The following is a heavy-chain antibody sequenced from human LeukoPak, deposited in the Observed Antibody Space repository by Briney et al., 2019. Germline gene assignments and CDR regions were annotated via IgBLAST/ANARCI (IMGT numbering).Heavy chain of an antibody. D-gene: IGHD6-19*01. CDR3: AKGIAVAGHYYFDY. V-gene: IGHV1-18*01. J-gene: IGHJ4*02. CDR1: GYTFTSYG. Sequence: ASLKVSCKASGYTFTSYGISWVRQAPGQGLEWMGWISAYNGNTNYAQKLQGRVTMTTDTSTSTAYMELRSLRSDDTAVYYCAKGIAVAGHYYFDYWGQGTLVTVSS. CDR2: ISAYNGNT.